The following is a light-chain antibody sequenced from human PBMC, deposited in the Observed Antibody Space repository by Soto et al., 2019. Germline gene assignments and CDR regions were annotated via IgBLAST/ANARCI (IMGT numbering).Light chain of an antibody. CDR1: QSISSW. J-gene: IGKJ2*01. Sequence: DIQMTQSPSTLSASVGDRVTITCRASQSISSWLAWYQQKPGKAPMLLIYKASSLESGVPSRFSGSGSGTEYTHTSSSRQPDDFATYYCQQYNSYSYTFGQGTKLEIK. CDR2: KAS. V-gene: IGKV1-5*03. CDR3: QQYNSYSYT.